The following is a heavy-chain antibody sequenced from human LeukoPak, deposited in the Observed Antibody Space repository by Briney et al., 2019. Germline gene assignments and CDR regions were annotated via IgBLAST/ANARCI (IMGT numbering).Heavy chain of an antibody. Sequence: PSETLSLTCTVSGGSISSSSYYWGWIRQPPGKGQEWIGSIYYSGSTYYNPSLKSRVTISVDTSKNQFSLKLSSVTAADTAVYYCARQRYIGSARVGLDKWGQGTMVTVSS. D-gene: IGHD1-14*01. V-gene: IGHV4-39*07. CDR2: IYYSGST. CDR3: ARQRYIGSARVGLDK. J-gene: IGHJ3*02. CDR1: GGSISSSSYY.